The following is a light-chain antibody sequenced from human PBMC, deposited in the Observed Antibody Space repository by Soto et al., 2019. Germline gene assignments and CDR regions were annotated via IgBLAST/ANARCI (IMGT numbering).Light chain of an antibody. Sequence: EIVLTQSPATLSLSPVERATLSCMASQSVTNYLAWYQQKPGQAPRLLIYGASTRATGSPDRLSASGSATEFTLTISSLQPEDFAVYYCHYYDKWPPGTFGQGTKVDI. CDR2: GAS. V-gene: IGKV3-15*01. J-gene: IGKJ1*01. CDR1: QSVTNY. CDR3: HYYDKWPPGT.